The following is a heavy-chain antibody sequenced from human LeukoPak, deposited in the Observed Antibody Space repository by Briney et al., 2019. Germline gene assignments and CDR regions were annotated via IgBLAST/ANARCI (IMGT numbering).Heavy chain of an antibody. J-gene: IGHJ4*02. Sequence: SQTLSLTCTVSGGSISSGSYYWSWIRQPAGKGLEWIGRIYTSGSTNYNPSLKSRVTISYTSKNQFSLKLSSVTAADTAVYYCARQLVVVVFDYWGQGTLVTVSS. CDR2: IYTSGST. CDR1: GGSISSGSYY. D-gene: IGHD3-22*01. CDR3: ARQLVVVVFDY. V-gene: IGHV4-61*02.